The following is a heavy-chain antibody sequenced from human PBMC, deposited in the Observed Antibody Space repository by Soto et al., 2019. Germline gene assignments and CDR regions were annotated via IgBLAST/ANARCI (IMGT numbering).Heavy chain of an antibody. CDR2: IIPIFGTA. CDR3: ARAGRAEMALHLDY. CDR1: GGTFSSYA. Sequence: GASVKVSCKASGGTFSSYAISWVRQAPGQGLEWMGGIIPIFGTANYAQKFQGRVTITADESTSTAYMELSSLRSEDTAVYYCARAGRAEMALHLDYWGQGTLVTVSS. D-gene: IGHD2-8*02. J-gene: IGHJ4*02. V-gene: IGHV1-69*13.